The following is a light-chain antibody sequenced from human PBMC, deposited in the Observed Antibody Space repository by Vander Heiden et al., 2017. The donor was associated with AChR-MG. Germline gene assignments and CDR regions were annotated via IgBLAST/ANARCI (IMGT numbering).Light chain of an antibody. CDR2: DVS. CDR1: SSDVGGYNY. J-gene: IGLJ2*01. Sequence: QSALTHPASVSGSPGQSITISCTGTSSDVGGYNYVSWYQQHPGKAHKLMIYDVSNRPSGVSNRFSGSKSGNTASLTISGLQDEDEADYYCSSYTSSSTVFGGGTKLTVL. V-gene: IGLV2-14*01. CDR3: SSYTSSSTV.